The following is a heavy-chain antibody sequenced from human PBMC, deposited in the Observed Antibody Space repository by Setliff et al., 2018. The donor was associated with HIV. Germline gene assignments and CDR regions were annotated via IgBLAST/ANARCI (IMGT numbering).Heavy chain of an antibody. V-gene: IGHV5-51*01. CDR2: IYSGDSSI. CDR1: GYSFTNYW. Sequence: PGESLKISCKNSGYSFTNYWIAWVRQMPGKGLEWMGIIYSGDSSIKYSPSFQGQVTISIDKSITTAYLHLSSLEASDTAMYYCAKAGGDSWGQGTLVTVSS. J-gene: IGHJ5*01. D-gene: IGHD3-10*01. CDR3: AKAGGDS.